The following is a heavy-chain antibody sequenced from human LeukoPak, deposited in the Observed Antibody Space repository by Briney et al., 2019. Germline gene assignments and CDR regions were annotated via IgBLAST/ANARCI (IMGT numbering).Heavy chain of an antibody. V-gene: IGHV1-2*02. Sequence: ASVKVSCKASGYTFTGYYMHWVRQAPGQGLEWMGWINPNSGGTNYAQKFQGRVTMTRDTSISTAYMELSRLRSDDTAVYYCARAGVIAVAGLIKNFDYWGQGSLVTVSS. D-gene: IGHD6-19*01. CDR3: ARAGVIAVAGLIKNFDY. CDR1: GYTFTGYY. J-gene: IGHJ4*02. CDR2: INPNSGGT.